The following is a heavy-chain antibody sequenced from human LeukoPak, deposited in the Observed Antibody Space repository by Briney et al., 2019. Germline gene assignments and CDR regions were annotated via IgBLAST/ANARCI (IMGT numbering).Heavy chain of an antibody. CDR1: GFTFSSYG. D-gene: IGHD4-17*01. J-gene: IGHJ3*02. V-gene: IGHV3-30*03. CDR2: ISHDGSNK. Sequence: HAGGSLRLSCAASGFTFSSYGMHWVRQAPGKGLEWVAVISHDGSNKYYADSVKGRLTISRDNSKNTLYLQMNSLRAEDTAVYFCARDMTTDAFDMWGQGTMVTVSS. CDR3: ARDMTTDAFDM.